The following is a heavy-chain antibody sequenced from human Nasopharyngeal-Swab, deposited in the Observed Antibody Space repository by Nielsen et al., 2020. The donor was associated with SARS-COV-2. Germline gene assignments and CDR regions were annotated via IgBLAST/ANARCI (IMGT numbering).Heavy chain of an antibody. CDR2: ISYDGSNK. CDR1: GFTFSSYA. CDR3: ARVPRGYYDSSGYYYEDEYFQH. D-gene: IGHD3-22*01. J-gene: IGHJ1*01. Sequence: LSLTCAASGFTFSSYAMHWVRQAPGKGLEWVAVISYDGSNKYYADSVKGRFTISRDNAKNTLYLQMNSLRAEDTAVYYCARVPRGYYDSSGYYYEDEYFQHWGQGTLVTVSS. V-gene: IGHV3-30*04.